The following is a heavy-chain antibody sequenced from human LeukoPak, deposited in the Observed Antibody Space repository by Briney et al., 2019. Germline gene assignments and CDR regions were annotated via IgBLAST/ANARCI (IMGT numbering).Heavy chain of an antibody. Sequence: RTGGSLRLSCAASGVTVSSNYMSWVRQAPGKGLEWVSFIYSDDRTQYTDSVKGRFTISRDNSKNTLYLQMNSLRAEDTAVYYCARWYCDTTTCYYDYWGQGTLVTVSS. J-gene: IGHJ4*02. CDR3: ARWYCDTTTCYYDY. CDR1: GVTVSSNY. CDR2: IYSDDRT. V-gene: IGHV3-53*01. D-gene: IGHD2-2*01.